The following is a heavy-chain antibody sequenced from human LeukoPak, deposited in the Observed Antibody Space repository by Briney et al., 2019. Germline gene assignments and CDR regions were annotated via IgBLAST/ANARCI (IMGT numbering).Heavy chain of an antibody. J-gene: IGHJ4*02. CDR2: ISNSGSSI. CDR3: ARDGIEMATI. CDR1: GFTFSDFY. Sequence: PGGSLRLSCTASGFTFSDFYIAWIRQAPGKGLEWVSYISNSGSSIYYADSVKGRLTISRDNAKNSLCLQMDSLRAEDTAVYYCARDGIEMATIWGQGTLVTVSS. V-gene: IGHV3-11*04. D-gene: IGHD5-24*01.